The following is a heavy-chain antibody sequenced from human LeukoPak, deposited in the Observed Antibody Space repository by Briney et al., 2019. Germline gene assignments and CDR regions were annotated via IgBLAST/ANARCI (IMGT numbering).Heavy chain of an antibody. J-gene: IGHJ4*02. CDR1: GFTFSSYA. V-gene: IGHV3-64*04. D-gene: IGHD3-10*01. CDR3: AKDALLWFGELLETVGY. Sequence: QAGGSLRLSCSASGFTFSSYAMHWVRQAPGKGLEYVSAISSNGGSTYYADSVKGRFTISRDNSKNTLYLQMNSLRAEDTAVYYCAKDALLWFGELLETVGYWGQGTLVTVSS. CDR2: ISSNGGST.